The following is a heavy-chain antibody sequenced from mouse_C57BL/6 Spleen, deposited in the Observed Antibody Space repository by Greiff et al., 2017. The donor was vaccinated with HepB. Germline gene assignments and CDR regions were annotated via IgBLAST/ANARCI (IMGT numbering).Heavy chain of an antibody. Sequence: QVQLQQPGAELVKPGASVKLSCKASGYTFTSYWMHWVKQRPGQGLEWIGMIHPNSGSTNYNEKFKSKATLTVDKSSSTAYMQLSSLTSEDSAVYYCARKRIYDYDAMDYWGQGTSVTVSS. CDR3: ARKRIYDYDAMDY. CDR1: GYTFTSYW. CDR2: IHPNSGST. V-gene: IGHV1-64*01. D-gene: IGHD2-3*01. J-gene: IGHJ4*01.